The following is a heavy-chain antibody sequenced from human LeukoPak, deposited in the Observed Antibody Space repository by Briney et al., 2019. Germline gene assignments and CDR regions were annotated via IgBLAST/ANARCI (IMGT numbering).Heavy chain of an antibody. V-gene: IGHV4-39*01. CDR1: GGSISSSSYY. J-gene: IGHJ4*02. CDR3: ARAKPFPFDY. Sequence: SETLSLTCIVSGGSISSSSYYWGWIRQPPGKGLELIGSIYYSGSTYYNPSLKTRVTISVDTSKNQFSLKLSSVTAADTAVYYCARAKPFPFDYWGQGALVTVSS. CDR2: IYYSGST.